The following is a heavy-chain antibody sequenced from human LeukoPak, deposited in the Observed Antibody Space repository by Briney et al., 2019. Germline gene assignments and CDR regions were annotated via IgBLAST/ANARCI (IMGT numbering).Heavy chain of an antibody. CDR3: ASNPPSWIQLWLS. V-gene: IGHV4-39*07. CDR1: GGSISTYY. Sequence: SETLSLTCTVSGGSISTYYWGWIRQPPGKGLEWIGSIYYSGSTYYNPSLKSRVTISVDTSKNQFSLKLSSVTAADTAVYYCASNPPSWIQLWLSWGQGTLVTVSS. D-gene: IGHD5-18*01. J-gene: IGHJ4*02. CDR2: IYYSGST.